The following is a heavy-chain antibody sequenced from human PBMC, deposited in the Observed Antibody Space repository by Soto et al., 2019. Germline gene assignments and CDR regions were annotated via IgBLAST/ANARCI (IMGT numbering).Heavy chain of an antibody. J-gene: IGHJ6*02. D-gene: IGHD2-15*01. V-gene: IGHV3-23*01. Sequence: EVQLLESGGGLVQPGGSLRLSCAASGFTFSSYAMSWVRQAPGKGLEWVSAISGSGGSTYYADSVKGRFTISRDNSKNTLYLQMNSLRAEDTAVYYCAIAVLRYYYGMDVWGQGTTVTVSS. CDR2: ISGSGGST. CDR1: GFTFSSYA. CDR3: AIAVLRYYYGMDV.